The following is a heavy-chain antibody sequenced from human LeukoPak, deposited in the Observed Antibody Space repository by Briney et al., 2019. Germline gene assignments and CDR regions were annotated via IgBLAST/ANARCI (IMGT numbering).Heavy chain of an antibody. CDR2: IYYSGST. J-gene: IGHJ5*02. Sequence: PSETLSLTCTVSGGSISSGGYYWSWIRQHPGKGLEWIGYIYYSGSTYSNPSLKSRVTISVDTSKNQFSLKLSSVTAADTAVYYCAREPYGDYGCFDPWGQGTLVTVSS. V-gene: IGHV4-31*03. CDR1: GGSISSGGYY. CDR3: AREPYGDYGCFDP. D-gene: IGHD4-17*01.